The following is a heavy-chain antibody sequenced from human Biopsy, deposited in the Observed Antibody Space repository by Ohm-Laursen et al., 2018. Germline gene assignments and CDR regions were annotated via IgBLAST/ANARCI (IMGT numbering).Heavy chain of an antibody. V-gene: IGHV3-7*01. J-gene: IGHJ6*02. Sequence: LRLSCAASGFTFSSSWMTWVRQAPGKGLEWVASIKEDGSEKFYVDSVKGRFTISRDNAQKSLYLQMNSLRVEDTAVHYCARGRSMDVWGQGTTVTVSS. CDR1: GFTFSSSW. CDR3: ARGRSMDV. CDR2: IKEDGSEK.